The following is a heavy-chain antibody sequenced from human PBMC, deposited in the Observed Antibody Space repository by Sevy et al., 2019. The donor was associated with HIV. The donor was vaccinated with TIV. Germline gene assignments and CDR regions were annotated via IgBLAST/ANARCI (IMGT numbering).Heavy chain of an antibody. CDR3: VAANTWQDY. J-gene: IGHJ4*02. CDR2: VNSDGSST. CDR1: GFTFSSYW. V-gene: IGHV3-74*01. Sequence: GGSLRLSCAASGFTFSSYWMHWVRQAPGKGPVWVPGVNSDGSSTNYADSVKGRFTMSRDSAKNTLYLQMNSLRAEDTAVYFCVAANTWQDYWGQGTLVTVSS. D-gene: IGHD2-15*01.